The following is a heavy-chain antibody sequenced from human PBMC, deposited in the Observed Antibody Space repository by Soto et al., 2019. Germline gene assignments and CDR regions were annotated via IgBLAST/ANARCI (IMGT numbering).Heavy chain of an antibody. CDR1: GGTFSSYA. J-gene: IGHJ6*02. CDR3: ASRESIFGVVIIDYYYYGMDV. V-gene: IGHV1-69*01. CDR2: IIPIFGTA. D-gene: IGHD3-3*01. Sequence: QVQLVQSGAEVKKPGSSVKVFCKASGGTFSSYAISWVRQAPGQGLEWMGGIIPIFGTANYAQKFQGRVTITADESTSTAYMELSSLRSEDTAVYYCASRESIFGVVIIDYYYYGMDVWGQGTTVTVSS.